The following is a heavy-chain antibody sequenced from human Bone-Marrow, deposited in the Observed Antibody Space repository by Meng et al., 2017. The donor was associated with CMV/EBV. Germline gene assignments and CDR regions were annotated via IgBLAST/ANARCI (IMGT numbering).Heavy chain of an antibody. Sequence: GGSLRLSCAASGFTFSSYSMNWVRQAPGKGLEWVSSISSSISYIYYADSVKGRFTISRDNAKNSLYLQMNSLRAEDTAVYYCATVGASDAFDIWGQGTLVTVSS. CDR1: GFTFSSYS. V-gene: IGHV3-21*01. J-gene: IGHJ3*02. CDR3: ATVGASDAFDI. D-gene: IGHD1-26*01. CDR2: ISSSISYI.